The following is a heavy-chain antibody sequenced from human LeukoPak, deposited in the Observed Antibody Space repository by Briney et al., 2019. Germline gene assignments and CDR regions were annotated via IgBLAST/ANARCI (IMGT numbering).Heavy chain of an antibody. J-gene: IGHJ5*02. CDR3: ARGYCSSTSCYTGDPNWFDP. Sequence: SVKVSCKASGGTFSSYAISWVRQAPGQGLEWIGGIIPIFGTANYAQKFQGRVTITTDESTSTAYMELSSLRSEDTAVYYCARGYCSSTSCYTGDPNWFDPWGQGTLVTVSS. D-gene: IGHD2-2*02. CDR1: GGTFSSYA. V-gene: IGHV1-69*05. CDR2: IIPIFGTA.